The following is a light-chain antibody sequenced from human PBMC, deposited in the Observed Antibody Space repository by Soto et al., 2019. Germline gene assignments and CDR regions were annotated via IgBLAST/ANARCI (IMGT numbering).Light chain of an antibody. CDR2: AAS. Sequence: DIQMTQSPSSLSASVGDRVTITCRASQSISRFLNWFQQKPGKAPKLLIYAASSLQRGVPARFSGSGSGTDFTLTISSLQPEDFETYYCQQSYSTPPYTFGQGTKLDIK. CDR3: QQSYSTPPYT. V-gene: IGKV1-39*01. J-gene: IGKJ2*01. CDR1: QSISRF.